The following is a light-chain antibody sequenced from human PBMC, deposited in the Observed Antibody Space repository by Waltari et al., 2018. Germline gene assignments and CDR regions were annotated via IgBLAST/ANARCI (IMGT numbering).Light chain of an antibody. V-gene: IGKV1-NL1*01. J-gene: IGKJ1*01. CDR2: GAS. Sequence: DIQMTQSPSSLSASVGDRVTITCRASQGISNSLAWYQQKLGKAPKLLIYGASRLESGVPSRFSGSASGTDYTLTISSLRPEDFATYYCQQYYRTPPMTFGQGTKVEIK. CDR3: QQYYRTPPMT. CDR1: QGISNS.